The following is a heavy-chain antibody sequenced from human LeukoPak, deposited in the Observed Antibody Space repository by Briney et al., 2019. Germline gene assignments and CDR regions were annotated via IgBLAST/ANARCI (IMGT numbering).Heavy chain of an antibody. D-gene: IGHD3-9*01. V-gene: IGHV4-59*01. CDR3: ARGEDFERYYLAY. Sequence: PSETLSLTCTVSGGSIRSYYWSWIRQPPGKGLEWIGYIYYSGSTNYNPSLKSRVTISVDTSKNQFSLKLTSVTAADTAVYFCARGEDFERYYLAYWGQGTLVTVSS. CDR2: IYYSGST. CDR1: GGSIRSYY. J-gene: IGHJ4*02.